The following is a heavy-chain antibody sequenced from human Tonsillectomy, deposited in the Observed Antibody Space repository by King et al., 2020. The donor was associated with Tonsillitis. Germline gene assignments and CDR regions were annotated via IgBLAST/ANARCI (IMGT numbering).Heavy chain of an antibody. CDR1: GFSLSTSGVG. CDR3: AQXIAPGYCISTSCHVDTWLDP. V-gene: IGHV2-5*01. CDR2: IYWNDDK. D-gene: IGHD2-2*01. Sequence: TLKESGPTLVKPTQTLTLTCTFSGFSLSTSGVGVGWIRQPPGKALEWLALIYWNDDKRYSPSLKSRLTITKDTSKNQVVLTMTXMAPVDTATYYCAQXIAPGYCISTSCHVDTWLDPWGEGTLVTVSS. J-gene: IGHJ5*02.